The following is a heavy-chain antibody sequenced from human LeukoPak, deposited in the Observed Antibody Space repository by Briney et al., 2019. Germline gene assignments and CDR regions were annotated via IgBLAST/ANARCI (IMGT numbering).Heavy chain of an antibody. CDR1: GYTFTSYY. CDR3: ARVGGSGYYYDY. J-gene: IGHJ4*02. CDR2: INPSGGST. Sequence: ASVKVSCTASGYTFTSYYMHWVRQAPGQGLEWMGIINPSGGSTSYAQKFQGRVTMTRDTSTSTVYMELSSLRSEDTAVYYCARVGGSGYYYDYWGQGTLVTVSS. V-gene: IGHV1-46*01. D-gene: IGHD3-22*01.